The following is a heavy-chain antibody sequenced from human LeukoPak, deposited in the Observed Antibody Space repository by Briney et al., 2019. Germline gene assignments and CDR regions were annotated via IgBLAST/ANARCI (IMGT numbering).Heavy chain of an antibody. J-gene: IGHJ4*02. V-gene: IGHV3-7*01. CDR2: IKQDRSEK. D-gene: IGHD3-10*01. CDR1: GFTFSNYW. Sequence: GGSLRLSCAASGFTFSNYWMSWVRQAPGKGLEWVANIKQDRSEKYYVDSVKGRFTISRDNAKNSVYLQMNSLRAEDTAVYYCARSGLDYWGQGTLVTVSS. CDR3: ARSGLDY.